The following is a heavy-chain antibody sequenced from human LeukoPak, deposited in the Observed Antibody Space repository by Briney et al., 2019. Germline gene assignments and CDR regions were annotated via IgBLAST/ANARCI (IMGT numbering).Heavy chain of an antibody. Sequence: LGESLRLSCTASGFTFSNFWMGRVRQAPGKGLEWVANVKQDETEKFYLGSVKGRFTISRDNAKNSLYLQMNSLRAEDTAVYYCARELAIAAAGTFCAKYWGQGTLVTVSS. CDR3: ARELAIAAAGTFCAKY. V-gene: IGHV3-7*01. D-gene: IGHD6-13*01. J-gene: IGHJ4*02. CDR2: VKQDETEK. CDR1: GFTFSNFW.